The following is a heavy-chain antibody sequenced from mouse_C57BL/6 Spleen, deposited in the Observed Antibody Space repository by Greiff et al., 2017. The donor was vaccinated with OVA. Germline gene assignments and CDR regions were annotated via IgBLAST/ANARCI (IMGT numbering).Heavy chain of an antibody. CDR1: GFTFSSYA. D-gene: IGHD1-1*01. CDR2: ISSGGDYI. Sequence: EVNLVESGEGLVKPGGSLKLSCAASGFTFSSYAMSWVRQTPEKRLEWVAYISSGGDYIYYADTVKGRFTISRDNARNTLYLQMSSLKSEDTAMYYCTSDYGSEDWYFDVWGTGTTVTVSS. J-gene: IGHJ1*03. V-gene: IGHV5-9-1*02. CDR3: TSDYGSEDWYFDV.